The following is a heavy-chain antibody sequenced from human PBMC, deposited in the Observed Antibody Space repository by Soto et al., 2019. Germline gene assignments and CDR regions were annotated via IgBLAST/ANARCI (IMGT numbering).Heavy chain of an antibody. CDR3: ARAYYYDSSGYYTMDY. Sequence: EVQLVESGGGLVKPGGSLRLSCAASGFTFSSYSMNWVRQAPGKGLEWVSSISSSSSYIYYADSVKGRFTISRDNAKNSLYLQMNSLRAEDTAVYYCARAYYYDSSGYYTMDYWGQGTLVTVSS. CDR2: ISSSSSYI. D-gene: IGHD3-22*01. CDR1: GFTFSSYS. J-gene: IGHJ4*02. V-gene: IGHV3-21*01.